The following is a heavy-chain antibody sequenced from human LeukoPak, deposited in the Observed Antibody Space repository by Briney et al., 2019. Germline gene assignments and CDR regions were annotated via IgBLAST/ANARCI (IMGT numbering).Heavy chain of an antibody. Sequence: SQTLSLTCAISGDSVSSNNAAWNWIRQSPSRGLEWLGWTYYKSKWYNEYAESVKSRVTVYADTSKNQFSLQLRSMTPEDTAVYYCARGVTTDTSGYDYHGMDVWGQGTTVTVSS. CDR3: ARGVTTDTSGYDYHGMDV. D-gene: IGHD4-11*01. CDR1: GDSVSSNNAA. V-gene: IGHV6-1*01. J-gene: IGHJ6*02. CDR2: TYYKSKWYN.